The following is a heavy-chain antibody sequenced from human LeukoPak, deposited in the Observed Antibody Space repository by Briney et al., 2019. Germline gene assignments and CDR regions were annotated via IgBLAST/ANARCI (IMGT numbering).Heavy chain of an antibody. J-gene: IGHJ4*02. D-gene: IGHD1-1*01. V-gene: IGHV4-34*01. CDR2: INHSGST. CDR1: GGSFSGYY. CDR3: ARDGYNYGLDRFDY. Sequence: SETLSLTCAVYGGSFSGYYWSWIRQPPGKGLEWIGEINHSGSTNYNPSLKSRVTISVDTSKNQFSLKLSSVTAADTAVYYCARDGYNYGLDRFDYWGQGTLVTVSS.